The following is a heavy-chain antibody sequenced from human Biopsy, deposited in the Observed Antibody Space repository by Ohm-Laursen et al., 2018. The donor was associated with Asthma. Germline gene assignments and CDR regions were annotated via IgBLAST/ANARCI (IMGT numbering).Heavy chain of an antibody. CDR3: ARARAFRHDMTGPKTCLAV. CDR2: IYFSGSA. Sequence: TLSLTCNVSGASINTASYYWRWIRQHPGKGLKWIGHIYFSGSAKYNPSLKSRVSISVDTSKNQFSLKLSSVTAADTAVYYCARARAFRHDMTGPKTCLAVWGPGTTVIVSS. CDR1: GASINTASYY. D-gene: IGHD3-9*01. J-gene: IGHJ6*02. V-gene: IGHV4-31*03.